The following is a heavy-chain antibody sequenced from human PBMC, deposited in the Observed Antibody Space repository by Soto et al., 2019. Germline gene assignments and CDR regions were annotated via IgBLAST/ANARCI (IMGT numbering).Heavy chain of an antibody. D-gene: IGHD3-22*01. CDR3: AKGVSGYSHPPLDY. CDR1: GFTFDDYA. V-gene: IGHV3-9*01. J-gene: IGHJ4*02. Sequence: QPGGSLRLSCAASGFTFDDYAMHWVRQAPGKGLEWVSGISWNSGSIGYADSVKGRFTISRDNAKNSLYLQMNSLRAEDTALYYCAKGVSGYSHPPLDYWGQGTLVTVSS. CDR2: ISWNSGSI.